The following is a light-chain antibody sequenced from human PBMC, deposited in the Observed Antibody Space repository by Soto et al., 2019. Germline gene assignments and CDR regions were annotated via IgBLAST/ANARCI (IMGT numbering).Light chain of an antibody. J-gene: IGKJ2*01. V-gene: IGKV3-20*01. Sequence: EIVLTRSPGTLSLSPGERATLSCRASQSVSSSYLAWYQQKPGQAPRLLIYGASSRATGIPDRFSGSGSGTDFTLIISRLEPEDFAVYYCQQYGSSPYTFDQGTKLEIK. CDR1: QSVSSSY. CDR3: QQYGSSPYT. CDR2: GAS.